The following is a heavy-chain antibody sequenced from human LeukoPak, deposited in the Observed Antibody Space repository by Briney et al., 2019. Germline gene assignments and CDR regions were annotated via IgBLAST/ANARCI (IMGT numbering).Heavy chain of an antibody. Sequence: SETLSLTCTVSGGSISSSSYYWGWIRQPPGKGLEWIGSIYYSGSTYYNPSLKSRVTISVDQSKHQFSLKLSSVTAADTAVYYCARLSISGGWNCYYYGMDVWGQGTTVTVSS. CDR1: GGSISSSSYY. CDR2: IYYSGST. CDR3: ARLSISGGWNCYYYGMDV. D-gene: IGHD6-19*01. J-gene: IGHJ6*02. V-gene: IGHV4-39*01.